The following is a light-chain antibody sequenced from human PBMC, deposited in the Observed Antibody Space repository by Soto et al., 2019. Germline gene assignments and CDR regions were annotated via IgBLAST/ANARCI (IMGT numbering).Light chain of an antibody. CDR1: QSFTSN. CDR3: QQYNSWPRT. CDR2: GAS. J-gene: IGKJ5*01. V-gene: IGKV3-15*01. Sequence: EIVMTQFPATLSVSPVERVTLSCRASQSFTSNLAWYQQKPGQAPRLLIYGASTRATDIPDRFSGSGSGTEFTLTISSLQSEDFAVYYCQQYNSWPRTFGQGTRLEIK.